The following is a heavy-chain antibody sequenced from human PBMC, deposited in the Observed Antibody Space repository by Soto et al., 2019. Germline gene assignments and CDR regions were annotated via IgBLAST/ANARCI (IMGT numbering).Heavy chain of an antibody. D-gene: IGHD4-17*01. J-gene: IGHJ4*02. CDR2: IYPGDSDT. CDR1: GYSFTFYW. Sequence: PGESLKISCQGSGYSFTFYWIAWVRQMPGKGLEWMGIIYPGDSDTRYSPSFQGQVTISADKSISTAYLHWNSLKASDTAIYYCARQDGDGRYSFDYWGEGTLVTVSS. CDR3: ARQDGDGRYSFDY. V-gene: IGHV5-51*01.